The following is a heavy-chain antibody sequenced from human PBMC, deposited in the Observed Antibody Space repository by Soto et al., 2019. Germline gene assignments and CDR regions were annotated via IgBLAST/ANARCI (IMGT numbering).Heavy chain of an antibody. J-gene: IGHJ4*02. CDR1: GYPFTGYY. V-gene: IGHV1-2*02. CDR2: IYPNSGAT. Sequence: ASVKVSCKTSGYPFTGYYIHWVRQAPGQGLEWMGWIYPNSGATSYTQRFQGRVTLTRDTSITTAYLELSSLRSDDTAVYYCVCTLRGTYYNDFWGQGTLVTVSS. CDR3: VCTLRGTYYNDF.